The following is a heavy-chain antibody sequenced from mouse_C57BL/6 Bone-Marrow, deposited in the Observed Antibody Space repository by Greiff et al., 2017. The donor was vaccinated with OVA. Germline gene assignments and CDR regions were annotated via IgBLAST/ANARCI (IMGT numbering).Heavy chain of an antibody. D-gene: IGHD4-1*01. CDR3: ARGPGTGTYFDY. Sequence: EVQGVESGGGLVQPGGSLKLSCAASGFTFSDYGMAWVRQAPRKGLEWVAFISNLAFSIYYADTVTGRFTISRENAKNTLYLEMSSLRSEDTAMYYCARGPGTGTYFDYWGQVTTLTVSS. V-gene: IGHV5-15*01. CDR2: ISNLAFSI. J-gene: IGHJ2*01. CDR1: GFTFSDYG.